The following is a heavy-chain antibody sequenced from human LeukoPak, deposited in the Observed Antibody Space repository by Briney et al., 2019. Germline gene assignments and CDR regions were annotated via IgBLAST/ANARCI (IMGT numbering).Heavy chain of an antibody. J-gene: IGHJ4*02. CDR1: GGTFSSYA. CDR2: IIPILGIA. Sequence: SVKVSCKASGGTFSSYAISWVRQAPGQGLEWMGRIIPILGIANYAQKFQGRVTITADKSTGTAYMELSSLRPEDTAVYYCAAAAYCGGDCYSQDYWGQGTLVTVSS. CDR3: AAAAYCGGDCYSQDY. D-gene: IGHD2-21*02. V-gene: IGHV1-69*04.